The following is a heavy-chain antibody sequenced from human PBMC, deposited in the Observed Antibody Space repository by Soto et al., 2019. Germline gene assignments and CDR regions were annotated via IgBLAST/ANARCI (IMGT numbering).Heavy chain of an antibody. J-gene: IGHJ6*02. D-gene: IGHD2-15*01. Sequence: GGSLRLSCAASGFTFSNAWMNWVRQDPGKGLEWVGRIKSKTDGGTTDYAAPVKGRFTISRDDSKNTLYLQMNSLKTEDTAVYYCTTALWKAASPYYYYYGMDVWGQGTTVTVSS. CDR3: TTALWKAASPYYYYYGMDV. CDR2: IKSKTDGGTT. V-gene: IGHV3-15*07. CDR1: GFTFSNAW.